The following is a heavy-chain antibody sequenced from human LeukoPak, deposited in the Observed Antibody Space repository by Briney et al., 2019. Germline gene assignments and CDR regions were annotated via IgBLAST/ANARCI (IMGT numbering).Heavy chain of an antibody. CDR3: ARDYGSGWYVDY. CDR2: ISSSGSTI. V-gene: IGHV3-11*04. Sequence: GGSLRLSCAASGFTFRDYYMSWIRQAPGKGLEWVSYISSSGSTIYYTDSVKGRFTISRDNAKNSLYLQMNSPTAEDTAVYYCARDYGSGWYVDYWGQGTLVTVSS. D-gene: IGHD6-19*01. CDR1: GFTFRDYY. J-gene: IGHJ4*02.